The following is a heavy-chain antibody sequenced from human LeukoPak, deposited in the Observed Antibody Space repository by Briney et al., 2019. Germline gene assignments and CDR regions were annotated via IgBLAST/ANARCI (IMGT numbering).Heavy chain of an antibody. Sequence: SWIRQHPGKGLEWIGYIYYRGSTYYNPSLKSRVSISVDTSKNQFSLKLSSVTAADTAVYYCARGVVTPYFDYWGQGTLVTVSS. V-gene: IGHV4-31*02. J-gene: IGHJ4*02. CDR2: IYYRGST. D-gene: IGHD3-22*01. CDR3: ARGVVTPYFDY.